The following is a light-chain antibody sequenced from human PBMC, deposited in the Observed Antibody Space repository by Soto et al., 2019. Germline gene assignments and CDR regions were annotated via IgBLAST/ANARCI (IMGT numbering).Light chain of an antibody. CDR3: QQSYRSPYT. J-gene: IGKJ2*01. Sequence: DIQMTQSPSSLSASVGDRVTITCRASQSISNSLNWYQQKPGKAPKLLIYAASSLRSGVPSTFSGSGSGTDFTLTIRSLQPEDFATYYCQQSYRSPYTFGQGTKLEIK. V-gene: IGKV1-39*01. CDR1: QSISNS. CDR2: AAS.